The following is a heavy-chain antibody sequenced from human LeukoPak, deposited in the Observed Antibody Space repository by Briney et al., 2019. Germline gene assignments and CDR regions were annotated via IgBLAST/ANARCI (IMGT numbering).Heavy chain of an antibody. V-gene: IGHV1-2*02. CDR1: GYTFTVYY. Sequence: ASVKVSCKASGYTFTVYYMHWVRQAPGQGLEWMGWINPNSGGTNYAQKFQGRVTMTRDTSISTAYMELSRLRSDDTAVYYCAREAAAAYYYYMDVWGKGTTVTVSS. D-gene: IGHD6-13*01. J-gene: IGHJ6*03. CDR3: AREAAAAYYYYMDV. CDR2: INPNSGGT.